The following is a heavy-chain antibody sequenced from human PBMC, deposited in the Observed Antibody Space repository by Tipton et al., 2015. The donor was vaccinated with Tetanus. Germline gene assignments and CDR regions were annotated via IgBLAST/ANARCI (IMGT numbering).Heavy chain of an antibody. Sequence: SLRLSCVVSGFSFGNYRMNWVRQAPGRGLEWVSSISSTSRYIYYADSVKGRFTISRDNAKSSLFLQMNNLRADDTALYYCVSGSALDYWGPGTLVTVSP. CDR1: GFSFGNYR. J-gene: IGHJ4*02. D-gene: IGHD6-25*01. V-gene: IGHV3-21*01. CDR2: ISSTSRYI. CDR3: VSGSALDY.